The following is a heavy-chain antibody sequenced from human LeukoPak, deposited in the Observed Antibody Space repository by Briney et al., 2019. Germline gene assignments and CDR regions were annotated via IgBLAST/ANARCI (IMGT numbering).Heavy chain of an antibody. CDR3: ARVSTGAFDY. J-gene: IGHJ4*02. D-gene: IGHD7-27*01. CDR1: GYSISSGYY. Sequence: SETLSFTCAVSGYSISSGYYWGWIRQPPGKGLGWIGSIYHSGSTYYNPSLKSRVTISVDTSKNQFSLKLSSVTAADTAVYYCARVSTGAFDYWGQGTLVTVSS. CDR2: IYHSGST. V-gene: IGHV4-38-2*01.